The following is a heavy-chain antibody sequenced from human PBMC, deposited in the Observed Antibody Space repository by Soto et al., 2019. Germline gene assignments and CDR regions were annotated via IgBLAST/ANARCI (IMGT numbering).Heavy chain of an antibody. CDR3: ARGSHSDYGDYGYFEF. V-gene: IGHV3-9*01. D-gene: IGHD4-17*01. J-gene: IGHJ4*02. CDR1: GFTFDDFA. Sequence: GGSLRLSCTASGFTFDDFAMHWVRQVPGKGLEWVSGINWNTVNIAYADSVKGRFTISRDNGKNSLYLQMNSLKTEDTALYYCARGSHSDYGDYGYFEFWGQGALVTVSS. CDR2: INWNTVNI.